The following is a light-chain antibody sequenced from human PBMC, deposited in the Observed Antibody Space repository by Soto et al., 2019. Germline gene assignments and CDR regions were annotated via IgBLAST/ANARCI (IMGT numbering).Light chain of an antibody. Sequence: QTVVTQEPSFSVSPGRTVTLTCGLSSGSVSTSYYPSWYQQTPGQAPRTLIYSTNTRSSGVPDRFSGSILGNKAALTITGAQADDESAYYCVLYMGSGICVFGGGTKLPVL. CDR3: VLYMGSGICV. CDR2: STN. CDR1: SGSVSTSYY. J-gene: IGLJ3*02. V-gene: IGLV8-61*01.